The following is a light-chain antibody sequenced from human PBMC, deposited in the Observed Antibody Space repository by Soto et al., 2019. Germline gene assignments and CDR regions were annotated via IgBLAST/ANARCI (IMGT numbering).Light chain of an antibody. Sequence: QSALTQSASVSGSPGQSITISCTGTSSDVGSYNLVSWYQQHPGKAPKLMIYEGNKRPSGVSNRFSGSKSGNTASLTISGLQAEDEADYYCCSYAGSSTLYVFGTGTKLTVL. J-gene: IGLJ1*01. CDR1: SSDVGSYNL. V-gene: IGLV2-23*01. CDR2: EGN. CDR3: CSYAGSSTLYV.